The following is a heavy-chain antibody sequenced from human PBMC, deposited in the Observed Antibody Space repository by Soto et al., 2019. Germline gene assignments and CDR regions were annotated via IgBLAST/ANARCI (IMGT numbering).Heavy chain of an antibody. V-gene: IGHV3-23*01. D-gene: IGHD6-19*01. CDR3: AKDPTGYSSASGSDY. Sequence: GGSLRLSCAASGFTFSESAMGWVRQAPAKGLEWVSSISGRGDYTYYADPVKGRFTISRDNSKNTLYLQMHSLKGEDTAVYFCAKDPTGYSSASGSDYWGQGTQVTVSS. CDR1: GFTFSESA. CDR2: ISGRGDYT. J-gene: IGHJ4*02.